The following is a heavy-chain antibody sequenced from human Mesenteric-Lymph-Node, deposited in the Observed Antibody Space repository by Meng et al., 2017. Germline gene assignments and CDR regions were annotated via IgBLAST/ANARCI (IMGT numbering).Heavy chain of an antibody. CDR1: GFTFIPYG. D-gene: IGHD4-17*01. CDR3: ARGSSTVTDWYFDL. V-gene: IGHV3-21*01. J-gene: IGHJ2*01. Sequence: EVQLVESGGGLAKPGGSLTLSCAASGFTFIPYGMTWVRQTPGKGLVWVSSISGRSSLIYYADSVQGRFTISRDNAKNSVSLHMGRLRAEDTAVYFCARGSSTVTDWYFDLWGRGTLVTVSS. CDR2: ISGRSSLI.